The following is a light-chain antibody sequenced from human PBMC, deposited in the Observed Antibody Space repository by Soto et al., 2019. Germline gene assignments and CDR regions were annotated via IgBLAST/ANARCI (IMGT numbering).Light chain of an antibody. CDR2: DAF. Sequence: EIQMTQSPPTLSASVGDRVTITCRASQSVDNWLAWYQQKPGKAPELLIYDAFSLKSGVSSRFSGSRSGTEFALTISSLQPDDSATYYCQQYDSPPPTFGQGTKV. J-gene: IGKJ1*01. CDR1: QSVDNW. CDR3: QQYDSPPPT. V-gene: IGKV1-5*01.